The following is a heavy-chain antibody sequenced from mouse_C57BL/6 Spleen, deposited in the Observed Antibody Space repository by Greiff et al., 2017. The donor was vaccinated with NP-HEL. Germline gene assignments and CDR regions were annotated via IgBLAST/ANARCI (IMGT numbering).Heavy chain of an antibody. CDR3: ARQDGLLWDY. J-gene: IGHJ2*01. V-gene: IGHV5-9*01. CDR1: GFTFSSYT. D-gene: IGHD2-1*01. CDR2: ISGGGGNT. Sequence: EVMLVESGGGLVKPGGSLKLSCAASGFTFSSYTMSWVRQTPEKRLEWVATISGGGGNTYYPDSVKGRFTISRDNAKNTLYLQRSSLRAEDTALYYWARQDGLLWDYWGQGTTLTVSS.